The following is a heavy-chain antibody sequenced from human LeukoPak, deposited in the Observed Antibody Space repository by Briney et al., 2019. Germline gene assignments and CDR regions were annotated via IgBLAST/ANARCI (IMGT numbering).Heavy chain of an antibody. V-gene: IGHV2-5*02. J-gene: IGHJ5*02. CDR2: IYLDDDK. Sequence: SGPTLVKPTQTLTLTCTFSGFSLSTSGVGVGWIRQPPGKALEWLAIIYLDDDKRYSPSLKNRLNITRDTSKNQVVLTMTNIDPVDTAPFYCAHRQTGGYCSSTSFSDNWFDPWGQGTLVTVSS. CDR3: AHRQTGGYCSSTSFSDNWFDP. CDR1: GFSLSTSGVG. D-gene: IGHD2-2*01.